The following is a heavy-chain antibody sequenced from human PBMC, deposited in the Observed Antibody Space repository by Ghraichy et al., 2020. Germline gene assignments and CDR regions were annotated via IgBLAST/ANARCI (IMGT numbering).Heavy chain of an antibody. CDR2: IKQDGSEK. V-gene: IGHV3-7*01. Sequence: GGSLRLSCAASGFTFSSYWMSWVRQAPGKGLEWVANIKQDGSEKYYVDSVKGRFTISRDNAKNSLYLQMNSLRAEDTAVYYCARGWLGIAARLYVYWGQGTLVTVSS. J-gene: IGHJ4*02. CDR1: GFTFSSYW. D-gene: IGHD6-6*01. CDR3: ARGWLGIAARLYVY.